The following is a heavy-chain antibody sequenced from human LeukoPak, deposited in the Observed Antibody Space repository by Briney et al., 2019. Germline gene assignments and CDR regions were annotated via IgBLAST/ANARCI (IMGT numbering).Heavy chain of an antibody. J-gene: IGHJ4*02. CDR1: GFTFGSYA. D-gene: IGHD4-17*01. CDR2: ISGSGGST. CDR3: AKENYGDFGPYYFDY. V-gene: IGHV3-23*01. Sequence: GGSLRLSCAASGFTFGSYAMSWVRQAPGKGLEWVSAISGSGGSTYYADSVKGRFTISRDNSKNTLYLQMNSLRAEDTAVYYCAKENYGDFGPYYFDYWGQGTLVTVSS.